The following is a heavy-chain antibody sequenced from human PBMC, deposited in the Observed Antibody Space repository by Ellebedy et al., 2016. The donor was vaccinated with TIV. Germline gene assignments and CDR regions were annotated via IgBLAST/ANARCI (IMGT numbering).Heavy chain of an antibody. V-gene: IGHV4-59*01. CDR2: IYYSGST. Sequence: SETLSLTXTVSGDSISPYYWSWMRQPPGKRLEWIGYIYYSGSTNYNPSLKSRVILSVDRSKNQFSLKLTSGTAADPAVYYCARDRSDGEFWGGTDYYMDVWGTGTTVTVSS. D-gene: IGHD3-3*01. J-gene: IGHJ6*03. CDR3: ARDRSDGEFWGGTDYYMDV. CDR1: GDSISPYY.